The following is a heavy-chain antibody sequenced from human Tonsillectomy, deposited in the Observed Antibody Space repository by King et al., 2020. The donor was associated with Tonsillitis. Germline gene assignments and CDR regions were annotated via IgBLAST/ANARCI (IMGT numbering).Heavy chain of an antibody. CDR3: ARGVYDILTGYYHFDS. Sequence: QMQLQESGPGLVKPSETLSLTCTVSGGSISSYYWSWIRQPPGKGLEWIGYIYYSGSTNYNPSLKSRVTISVDTSKNQFSLKLSSVTAADTAVYYCARGVYDILTGYYHFDSWGQGTLVTVSS. CDR2: IYYSGST. D-gene: IGHD3-9*01. J-gene: IGHJ4*02. V-gene: IGHV4-59*01. CDR1: GGSISSYY.